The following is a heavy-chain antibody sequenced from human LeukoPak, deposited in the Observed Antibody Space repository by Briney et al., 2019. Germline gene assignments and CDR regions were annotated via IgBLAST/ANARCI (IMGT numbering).Heavy chain of an antibody. Sequence: SETLSLTCTVSGGSISSYYWSWIRQPAGKGLEWIGRIYTSGSTNYNPSLKSRVTMSVDTSKNQFSLKLSSVTAADTAVYYCARDRGVVRGVHNWFDPWGQGTLVTVSS. J-gene: IGHJ5*02. CDR2: IYTSGST. CDR1: GGSISSYY. D-gene: IGHD3-10*01. CDR3: ARDRGVVRGVHNWFDP. V-gene: IGHV4-4*07.